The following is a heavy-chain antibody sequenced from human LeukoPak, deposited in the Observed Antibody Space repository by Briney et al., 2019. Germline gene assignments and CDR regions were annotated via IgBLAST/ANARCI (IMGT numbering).Heavy chain of an antibody. D-gene: IGHD3-22*01. Sequence: GGSLRLSCAASGFTFSDYYMSWFRLAPGKGLEWISYISSSGRTTHYVASVKGRLTISRDNPKNSLYLQINSLRAEDTAVYYCARPLRSGYYSAFDYWDQGTRVTVSS. CDR3: ARPLRSGYYSAFDY. CDR1: GFTFSDYY. CDR2: ISSSGRTT. J-gene: IGHJ4*02. V-gene: IGHV3-11*01.